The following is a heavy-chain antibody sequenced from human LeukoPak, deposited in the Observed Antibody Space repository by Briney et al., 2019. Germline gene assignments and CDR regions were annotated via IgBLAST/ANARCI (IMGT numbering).Heavy chain of an antibody. V-gene: IGHV3-15*07. CDR1: TFTKAW. D-gene: IGHD3-16*01. Sequence: GSLRLSCVVSTFTKAWMNWVRQAPGKGLEWVGRVKNRGDGRTTDYAAPVKGRFTISRDDSKRTVYLQMNSLKTEDTAVYFCTTEYYGGFDYWGQGTLVTVSS. CDR2: VKNRGDGRTT. CDR3: TTEYYGGFDY. J-gene: IGHJ4*02.